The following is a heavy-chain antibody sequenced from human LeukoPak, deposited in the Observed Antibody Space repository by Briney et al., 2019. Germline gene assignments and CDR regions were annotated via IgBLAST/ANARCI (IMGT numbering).Heavy chain of an antibody. V-gene: IGHV3-30*18. J-gene: IGHJ4*02. CDR3: AKDRTVVGATGFDY. Sequence: SGRSLRLSCAASGFPFSTFGMHWVRQAPGKGLEWVAAIAYDGSVKYYPDSLKGRLTISRDNSKNTLYLQMNSLRTEDTAVYSCAKDRTVVGATGFDYWGLGTLVTVSS. CDR1: GFPFSTFG. CDR2: IAYDGSVK. D-gene: IGHD1-26*01.